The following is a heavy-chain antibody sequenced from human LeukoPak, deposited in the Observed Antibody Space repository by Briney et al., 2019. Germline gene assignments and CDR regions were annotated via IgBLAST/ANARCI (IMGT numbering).Heavy chain of an antibody. J-gene: IGHJ4*02. Sequence: PSQTLSLTCTVSGGSISSGGYYWSWIRQHPGKGLEWIGYIYYSGSTYYNPSLKSRVTISVDTSKNQFSLKLSSVTAADTAVYYCARVCSGGSCYWASYFDYWGQGTLVTVSS. CDR2: IYYSGST. CDR1: GGSISSGGYY. CDR3: ARVCSGGSCYWASYFDY. V-gene: IGHV4-31*03. D-gene: IGHD2-15*01.